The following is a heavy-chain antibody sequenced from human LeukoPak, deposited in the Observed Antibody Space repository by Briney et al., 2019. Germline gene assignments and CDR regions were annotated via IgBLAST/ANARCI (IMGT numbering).Heavy chain of an antibody. CDR2: MNRDGSEK. V-gene: IGHV3-7*01. CDR1: GFTFSDFW. J-gene: IGHJ5*02. D-gene: IGHD6-13*01. Sequence: PGGSLRLSCAASGFTFSDFWLSWVRQAPGKGLEWVANMNRDGSEKNYVDSMKGRITVSRDNAKNSLYLQMNSLRVEDTAVYYCARDLDSSSWWNWFDPWGQGTLVTVSS. CDR3: ARDLDSSSWWNWFDP.